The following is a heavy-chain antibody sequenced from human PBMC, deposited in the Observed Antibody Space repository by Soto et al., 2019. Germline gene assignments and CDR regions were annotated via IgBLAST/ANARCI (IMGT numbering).Heavy chain of an antibody. D-gene: IGHD3-22*01. CDR2: ISWNSGSI. J-gene: IGHJ1*01. V-gene: IGHV3-9*01. CDR3: AKDISYDSSSFQH. CDR1: GFTFDDYA. Sequence: AGGSLRLSCAASGFTFDDYAMHLVRQAPGKGLEWVSCISWNSGSIGYADSVKGRFTISRDNAKNSLYLQMNSLRAEDTALYYCAKDISYDSSSFQHWGEGTPVTVS.